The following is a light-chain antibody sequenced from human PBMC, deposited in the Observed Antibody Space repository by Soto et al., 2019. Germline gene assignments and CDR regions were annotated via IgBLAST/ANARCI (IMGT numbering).Light chain of an antibody. CDR1: QSVSSSY. J-gene: IGKJ1*01. V-gene: IGKV3-20*01. Sequence: EIVLTQSPGTLSLSPGERATLSCRASQSVSSSYLAWYQQKPGQAPRLLIYGASSRATGIPDRFSGRGSGTDFPLTISRLEPEDFAMYYCQQYGSSPWTFGQGTKVEIK. CDR2: GAS. CDR3: QQYGSSPWT.